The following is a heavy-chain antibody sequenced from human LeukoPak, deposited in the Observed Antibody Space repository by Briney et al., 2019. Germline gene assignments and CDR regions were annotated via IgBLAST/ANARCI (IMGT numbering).Heavy chain of an antibody. D-gene: IGHD3-10*01. J-gene: IGHJ6*02. CDR3: ARQETTMVRHYYYGMDV. Sequence: SETLSLTCAVYGGSFSGYYWSWIRQPPGKGLEWIGEINDSGSTKDNPSLKSRVTISVDTSKNQFSLKLSSVTAADTAVYYCARQETTMVRHYYYGMDVWGQGTTVTVSS. CDR2: INDSGST. CDR1: GGSFSGYY. V-gene: IGHV4-34*01.